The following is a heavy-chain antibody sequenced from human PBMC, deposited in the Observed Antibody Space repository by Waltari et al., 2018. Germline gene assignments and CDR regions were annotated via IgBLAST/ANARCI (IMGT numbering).Heavy chain of an antibody. CDR1: GFTFDDYT. CDR3: AKDEGYYYYMDV. J-gene: IGHJ6*03. Sequence: EVQMVESGGVVVQPGGSLRLSCAASGFTFDDYTMHWVRQAPWKGLEWVSLISGDGGSTYYADSVKGRFTISRDNSKNSLYLQMNSLRTEDTALYYCAKDEGYYYYMDVWGKGTTVTISS. V-gene: IGHV3-43*01. CDR2: ISGDGGST.